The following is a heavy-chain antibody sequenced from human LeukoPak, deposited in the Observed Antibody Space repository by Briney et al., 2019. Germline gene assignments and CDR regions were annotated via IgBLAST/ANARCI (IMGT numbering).Heavy chain of an antibody. CDR3: ASNTGTVFDY. CDR2: VYYTGST. V-gene: IGHV4-59*01. J-gene: IGHJ4*02. Sequence: PSETLSLTCTVSGDFITAYYWSWIRQPPGKGLEWIGYVYYTGSTEYNPSLRSRVTISLDLSKHQFSLNLTSVTAADTAVYHCASNTGTVFDYWGQGAPVTVSS. CDR1: GDFITAYY. D-gene: IGHD7-27*01.